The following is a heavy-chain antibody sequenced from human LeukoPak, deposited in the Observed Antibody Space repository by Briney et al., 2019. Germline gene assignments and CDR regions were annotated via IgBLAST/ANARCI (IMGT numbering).Heavy chain of an antibody. J-gene: IGHJ5*02. CDR3: ARGGVNYKIAGP. V-gene: IGHV4-59*01. D-gene: IGHD3-10*01. CDR1: GGSITSYY. Sequence: PSQTLSLTCTVSGGSITSYYWSWIRQPPGKGLEWIGYIYYSGSTNYNPSLMSRVTISVDTSKNQFSLKLSSVTAADTAGYYCARGGVNYKIAGPWGQGALVTVSS. CDR2: IYYSGST.